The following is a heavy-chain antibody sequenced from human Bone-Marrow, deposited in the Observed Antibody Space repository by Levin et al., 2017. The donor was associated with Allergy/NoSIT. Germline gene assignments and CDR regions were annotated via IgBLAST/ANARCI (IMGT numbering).Heavy chain of an antibody. CDR1: CVSIRSYY. CDR2: IYYSGNT. Sequence: SQTLSLPCSVSCVSIRSYYWSWIRQPPGKGLEWIGYIYYSGNTNHNPSLKSRVTLSVDTSKNQFSLKLTSVTAADTAVYYCARQFPYNWDDRGDYFDYWGQGTLVTVSS. V-gene: IGHV4-59*08. J-gene: IGHJ4*02. CDR3: ARQFPYNWDDRGDYFDY. D-gene: IGHD1-20*01.